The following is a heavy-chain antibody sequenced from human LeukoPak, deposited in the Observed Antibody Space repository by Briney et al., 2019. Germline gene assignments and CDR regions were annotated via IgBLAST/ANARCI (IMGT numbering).Heavy chain of an antibody. CDR3: LRGDSRDF. J-gene: IGHJ4*02. CDR2: INSGGTTT. CDR1: GFAFSTYT. V-gene: IGHV3-21*06. Sequence: GSLRLSCAACGFAFSTYTMNWARQASGKGLEWVASINSGGTTTHYAFSVKGRFTISRDNAQNVLYLQMNGLRGDDAAVYYCLRGDSRDFWGQGTLVTVSS. D-gene: IGHD3-22*01.